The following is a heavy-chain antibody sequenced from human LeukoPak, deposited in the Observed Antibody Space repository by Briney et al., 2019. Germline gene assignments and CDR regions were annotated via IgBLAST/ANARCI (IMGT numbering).Heavy chain of an antibody. CDR2: TYSRGTT. CDR3: ARGGLGGCDY. D-gene: IGHD3-10*01. Sequence: SETLSLTCTVSGDSISSYYWSWIRQPAGKGLEWIGRTYSRGTTNYNPSLKSRVTMSVDTSKNQFSLKLSSVTAADTAVYYCARGGLGGCDYWGQGTLVTVSS. J-gene: IGHJ4*02. CDR1: GDSISSYY. V-gene: IGHV4-4*07.